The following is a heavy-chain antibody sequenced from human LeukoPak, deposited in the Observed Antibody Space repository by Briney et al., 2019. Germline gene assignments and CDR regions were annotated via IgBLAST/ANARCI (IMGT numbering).Heavy chain of an antibody. CDR3: ATVLSSNRYNLCDY. Sequence: GGSLRLSCVASGLTFDDSAMHWVRQAPGKGLEWVSLISADGGSTFSADSVKGRFSISGDNSKNSLYLQMNSLRSEDTAMYYCATVLSSNRYNLCDYWGQGTLVTVSS. D-gene: IGHD6-13*01. V-gene: IGHV3-43*02. CDR1: GLTFDDSA. J-gene: IGHJ4*02. CDR2: ISADGGST.